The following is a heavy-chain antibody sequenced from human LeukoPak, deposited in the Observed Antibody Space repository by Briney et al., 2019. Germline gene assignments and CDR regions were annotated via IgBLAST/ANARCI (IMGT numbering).Heavy chain of an antibody. D-gene: IGHD6-13*01. CDR3: ASRLTYSSSWADY. CDR2: ISSSSSYI. Sequence: GGSLRLSCAASGFTFRNHDLNWVRQAPGKGLEWVSSISSSSSYIYYADSVKGRFTISRDNAKNSLYLQMNSLRAEDTAVYYCASRLTYSSSWADYWGQGTLVTVSS. J-gene: IGHJ4*02. V-gene: IGHV3-21*01. CDR1: GFTFRNHD.